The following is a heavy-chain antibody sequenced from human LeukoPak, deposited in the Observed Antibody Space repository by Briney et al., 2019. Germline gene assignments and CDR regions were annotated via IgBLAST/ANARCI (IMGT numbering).Heavy chain of an antibody. J-gene: IGHJ6*02. CDR1: GYTFTSYD. Sequence: GASVKVSCKASGYTFTSYDINWVRQATGQGLEWMGWMNLNSGNTGYAQKFQGRVTMTRNTSISTAYMELSSLRSEDTAVYYCARTVHGRGYYDFWSGYSTDYYYYGMDVWGQGTTVTVSS. CDR2: MNLNSGNT. D-gene: IGHD3-3*01. V-gene: IGHV1-8*01. CDR3: ARTVHGRGYYDFWSGYSTDYYYYGMDV.